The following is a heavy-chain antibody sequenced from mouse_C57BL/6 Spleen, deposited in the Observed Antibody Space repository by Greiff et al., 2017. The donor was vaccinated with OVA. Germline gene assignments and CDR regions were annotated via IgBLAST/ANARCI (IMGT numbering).Heavy chain of an antibody. CDR3: ARDPRQLRLGYFDY. CDR2: ISYDGSN. CDR1: GYSITSGYY. J-gene: IGHJ2*01. D-gene: IGHD3-2*02. Sequence: EVQLQQSGPGLVKPSQSLSLTCSVTGYSITSGYYWNWIRQFPGNKLEWMGYISYDGSNNYNPSLKNRISITRDTSKNQFFLKLNSVTTEDTATYYCARDPRQLRLGYFDYWGQGTTLTVSS. V-gene: IGHV3-6*01.